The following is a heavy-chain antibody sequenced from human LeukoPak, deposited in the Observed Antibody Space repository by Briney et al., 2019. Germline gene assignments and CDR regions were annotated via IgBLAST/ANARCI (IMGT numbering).Heavy chain of an antibody. J-gene: IGHJ4*02. D-gene: IGHD3-22*01. V-gene: IGHV3-23*01. CDR2: ISGSGGST. Sequence: GGSLRLSCGASGFTFSSYAMSWVPQAPGKGLEWVSAISGSGGSTYYADSVKGRFTISRDNSKNTLYLQMNSLRAEDTAVYYCAKDFHYYDSPFDYWGQGTLVTVSS. CDR1: GFTFSSYA. CDR3: AKDFHYYDSPFDY.